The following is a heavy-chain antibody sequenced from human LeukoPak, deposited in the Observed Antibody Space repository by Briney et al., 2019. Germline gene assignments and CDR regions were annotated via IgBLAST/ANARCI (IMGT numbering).Heavy chain of an antibody. V-gene: IGHV3-74*01. D-gene: IGHD3-10*01. CDR2: IKPDGSSI. J-gene: IGHJ4*02. CDR3: ARGDSGSSHY. CDR1: GFTFSSYW. Sequence: SGGSLRLSCAASGFTFSSYWMNWVRQAPGKGLVWVARIKPDGSSISSADSVKGRFTISRDNAKNTLYLQMNSLRAEDTAVYYCARGDSGSSHYWGQETLVTVSS.